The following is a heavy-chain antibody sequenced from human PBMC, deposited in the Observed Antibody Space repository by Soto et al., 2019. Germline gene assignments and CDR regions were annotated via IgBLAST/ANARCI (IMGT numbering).Heavy chain of an antibody. CDR1: GFIFRNYA. Sequence: GGSLRLSCAASGFIFRNYAIHWVRQAPGKGLEWVAVISRDGSHKYYLDSVKGRFTISRDNSKDTVNLLMNSLRDDDSAMYYCARPTHLAELKNWGQGTLVTVSS. CDR2: ISRDGSHK. CDR3: ARPTHLAELKN. J-gene: IGHJ4*02. V-gene: IGHV3-30*04. D-gene: IGHD1-7*01.